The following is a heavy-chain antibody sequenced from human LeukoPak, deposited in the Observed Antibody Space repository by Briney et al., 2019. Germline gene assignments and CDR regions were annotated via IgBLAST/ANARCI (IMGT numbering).Heavy chain of an antibody. CDR1: GFTFSSYG. J-gene: IGHJ4*02. Sequence: GGSLRLSCAASGFTFSSYGMHWVRQAPGKGLEWVAVISYDGSNKYYADSVKGRFTISRDNSKNTLFLQMNSLRAEDRAVYYCAKDSLRTVPKASFDYWGQRTLVTVSS. CDR3: AKDSLRTVPKASFDY. D-gene: IGHD2-2*01. CDR2: ISYDGSNK. V-gene: IGHV3-30*18.